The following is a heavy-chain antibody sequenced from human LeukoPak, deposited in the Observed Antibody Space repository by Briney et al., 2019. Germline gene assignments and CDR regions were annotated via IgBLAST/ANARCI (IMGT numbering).Heavy chain of an antibody. J-gene: IGHJ4*02. CDR2: IYPGDSES. D-gene: IGHD3-10*01. V-gene: IGHV5-51*01. Sequence: GESLKISCEGSGYSFTNYWIAWVRQMPGKGLEWVGIIYPGDSESIYSPSFQGQVTVSADKSISTAYLQWSSLKASDTAMYYCARYSLWFGESMGGNFDYWGQGTLVTVSS. CDR3: ARYSLWFGESMGGNFDY. CDR1: GYSFTNYW.